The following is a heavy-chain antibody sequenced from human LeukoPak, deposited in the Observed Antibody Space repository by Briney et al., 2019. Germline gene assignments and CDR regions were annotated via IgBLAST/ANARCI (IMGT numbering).Heavy chain of an antibody. CDR2: IYYSGST. V-gene: IGHV4-31*03. J-gene: IGHJ4*02. CDR3: ARIVLMVYAFDY. D-gene: IGHD2-8*01. Sequence: PSQTLSLTCTVSGGSISSGGYYWSWIRQHPGKGLEWIGYIYYSGSTYYNPSLKSRVTISVDTSKNQFSLKLSSVTAADTAVYYCARIVLMVYAFDYWGLGTLVTVSS. CDR1: GGSISSGGYY.